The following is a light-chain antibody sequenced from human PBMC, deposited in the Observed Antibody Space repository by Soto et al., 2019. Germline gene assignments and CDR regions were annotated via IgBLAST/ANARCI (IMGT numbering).Light chain of an antibody. J-gene: IGLJ3*02. CDR3: QTWGTGTVV. CDR2: VNSDGSH. Sequence: QPVLTQSPSASASLGASVKLTCTLSSGHRSYAIAWHQQQPEKGPRYLMKVNSDGSHSKGDGIPDRFSGSSSGAERYLTISSLQSEDEADYYCQTWGTGTVVFGGGTQLTVL. CDR1: SGHRSYA. V-gene: IGLV4-69*01.